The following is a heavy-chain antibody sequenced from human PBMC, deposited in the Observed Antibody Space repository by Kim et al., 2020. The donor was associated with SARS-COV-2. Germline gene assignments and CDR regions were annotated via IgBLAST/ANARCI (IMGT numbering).Heavy chain of an antibody. CDR3: ARVLAEVSHWYFDL. Sequence: ASVKVSCKASGYTFTSYAMHWVRQAPGQRLEWMGWINAGNGNTKYSQKFQGRVTITRDTSASTDYMELSSLRSEDTAVYYCARVLAEVSHWYFDLWGRGTLVTVSS. CDR1: GYTFTSYA. V-gene: IGHV1-3*01. D-gene: IGHD3-22*01. J-gene: IGHJ2*01. CDR2: INAGNGNT.